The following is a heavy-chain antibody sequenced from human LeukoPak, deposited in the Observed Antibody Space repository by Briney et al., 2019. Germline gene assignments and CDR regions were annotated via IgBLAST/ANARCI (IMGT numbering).Heavy chain of an antibody. V-gene: IGHV4-39*01. CDR2: IYYSGST. D-gene: IGHD3-3*01. CDR3: AVPLYYDFWCGLGGKS. Sequence: SETLSLTCPVSGGSISSSSYYWGWIRQPPGQGLEGIGSIYYSGSTYYNPSLKSRVTISVDTSKNQFSLKLSSVTAADTAVYYCAVPLYYDFWCGLGGKSWGQGTLVTVSS. J-gene: IGHJ5*02. CDR1: GGSISSSSYY.